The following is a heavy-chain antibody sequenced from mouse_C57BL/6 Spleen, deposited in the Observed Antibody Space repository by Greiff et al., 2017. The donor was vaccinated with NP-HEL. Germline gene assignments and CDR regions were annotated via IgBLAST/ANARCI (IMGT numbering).Heavy chain of an antibody. CDR1: GYTFTGYW. CDR3: ARGSGFHTTLVEGWYFDV. D-gene: IGHD2-10*02. J-gene: IGHJ1*03. V-gene: IGHV1-9*01. Sequence: QVHVKQSGAELMKPGASVKLSCKATGYTFTGYWIEWVKQRPGHGLEWIGEILPGSGSTNYNEKFKGKATFTADTSSNTAYMQLSSLTTEDSAIYYCARGSGFHTTLVEGWYFDVWGTGTTVTVSS. CDR2: ILPGSGST.